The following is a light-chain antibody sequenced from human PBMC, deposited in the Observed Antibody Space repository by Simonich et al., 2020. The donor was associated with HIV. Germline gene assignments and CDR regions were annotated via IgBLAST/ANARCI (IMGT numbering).Light chain of an antibody. CDR3: QQYNNWLYT. CDR2: GAS. J-gene: IGKJ2*01. V-gene: IGKV3-15*01. CDR1: QSVSSN. Sequence: EIVVTQSPATLSVSPGQRATLSCRASQSVSSNLVWYQQKPGQAPRLLIYGASTRATGIPARFSGSGSGTEFTLTISGMQSEDFVVYYCQQYNNWLYTFGQGTKLEIK.